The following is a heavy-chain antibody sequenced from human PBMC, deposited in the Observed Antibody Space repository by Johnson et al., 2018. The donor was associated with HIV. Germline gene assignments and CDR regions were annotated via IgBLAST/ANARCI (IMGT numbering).Heavy chain of an antibody. CDR2: INSDGSST. Sequence: VQLVESGGGLVQPGGSLRLSCVASGFTFSSYWMHWVRQAPGKGLVWVSRINSDGSSTSYADSVKGRFTISRDNAKNTLYLQMNSLRAEDTAVYYCARERDSGSYGDAFDIWGQGTMVTVSS. J-gene: IGHJ3*02. V-gene: IGHV3-74*01. CDR3: ARERDSGSYGDAFDI. CDR1: GFTFSSYW. D-gene: IGHD1-26*01.